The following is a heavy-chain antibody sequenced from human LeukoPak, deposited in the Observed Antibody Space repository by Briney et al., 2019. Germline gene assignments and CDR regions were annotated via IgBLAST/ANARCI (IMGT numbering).Heavy chain of an antibody. D-gene: IGHD1-26*01. J-gene: IGHJ4*02. CDR3: VTGGSYFGY. Sequence: GGSLRLSCAASGFTFSDNWMSWVRQAPGKGLEWVANIEVDGSEKNYLDSVKGRFTISSHNAKNSLYLQMNSLRVEDTAVYYCVTGGSYFGYWGQGTLVTVSA. CDR2: IEVDGSEK. CDR1: GFTFSDNW. V-gene: IGHV3-7*01.